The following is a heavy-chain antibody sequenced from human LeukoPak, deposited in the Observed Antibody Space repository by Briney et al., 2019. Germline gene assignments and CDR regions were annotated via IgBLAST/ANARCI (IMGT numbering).Heavy chain of an antibody. Sequence: GGSLRLSCAASGFTFSSYWMHWVRQAPGKGLVWVSRINSDGSSTSYADSVKGRFTISRDNAKNSLYLQMNSLRAEDTAVYYCARFECFRCNYDFWSGYLQGDDYWGQGTLVTVSS. CDR1: GFTFSSYW. J-gene: IGHJ4*02. CDR2: INSDGSST. CDR3: ARFECFRCNYDFWSGYLQGDDY. V-gene: IGHV3-74*01. D-gene: IGHD3-3*01.